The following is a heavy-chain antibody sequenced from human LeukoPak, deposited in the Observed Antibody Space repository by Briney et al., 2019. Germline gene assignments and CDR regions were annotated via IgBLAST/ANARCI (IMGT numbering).Heavy chain of an antibody. CDR1: GYSFTSYW. Sequence: GESLKISCKGSGYSFTSYWISWVRQMPGKGLEWMGRIDPSDSYTNYSPSFQGHVTILADKSISTAYLQWSSLKASDTAMYYRARPRYCSSTSCHNWFDPWGQGTLVTVSS. CDR2: IDPSDSYT. D-gene: IGHD2-2*01. J-gene: IGHJ5*02. CDR3: ARPRYCSSTSCHNWFDP. V-gene: IGHV5-10-1*01.